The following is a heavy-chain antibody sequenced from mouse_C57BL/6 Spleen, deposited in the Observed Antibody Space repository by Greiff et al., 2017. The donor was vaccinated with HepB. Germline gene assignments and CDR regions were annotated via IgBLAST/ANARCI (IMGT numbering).Heavy chain of an antibody. V-gene: IGHV1-82*01. CDR1: GYAFSSSW. Sequence: VQLQQSGPELVKPGASVKISCKASGYAFSSSWMNWVKQRPGKGLEWIGRIYPGDGDTNYNGKFKGKATLTADKSSSTAYMQLSSLTSEDSAVYFCARVDDYSNYGGYFDVWGTGTTVTVSS. D-gene: IGHD2-5*01. CDR2: IYPGDGDT. CDR3: ARVDDYSNYGGYFDV. J-gene: IGHJ1*03.